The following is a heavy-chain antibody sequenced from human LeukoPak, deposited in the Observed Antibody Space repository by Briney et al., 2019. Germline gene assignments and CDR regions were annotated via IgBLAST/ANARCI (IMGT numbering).Heavy chain of an antibody. V-gene: IGHV4-30-2*01. CDR3: ARGPYYYEYYFDY. D-gene: IGHD3-22*01. Sequence: PSETLSLTCAVSGVSISSGGYSWSWIRQPPGKGLEWIGYIYHSGSTYYNPSLKSRVTISVDRSKNKFSLKLSSVTAADTAVYYCARGPYYYEYYFDYWGQGTLVTVSS. J-gene: IGHJ4*02. CDR2: IYHSGST. CDR1: GVSISSGGYS.